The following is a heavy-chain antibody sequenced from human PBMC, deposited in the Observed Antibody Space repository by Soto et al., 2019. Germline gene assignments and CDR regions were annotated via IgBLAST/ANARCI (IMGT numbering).Heavy chain of an antibody. D-gene: IGHD3-10*01. CDR3: ARSRSGAVADSFDF. V-gene: IGHV3-30*04. CDR1: GFTFSRYA. CDR2: ISRDGTNK. J-gene: IGHJ4*02. Sequence: QVQVVESGGGVVQPGRSLRLSCAASGFTFSRYAIHWVRQAPGKGLEWVAVISRDGTNKYYVDSVKGRFTISRDDPRNTLYVQMNRLRHEDAAVYYCARSRSGAVADSFDFWGQGTLVTVSS.